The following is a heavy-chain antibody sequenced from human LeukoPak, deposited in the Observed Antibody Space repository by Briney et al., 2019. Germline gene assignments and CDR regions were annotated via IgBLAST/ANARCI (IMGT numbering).Heavy chain of an antibody. D-gene: IGHD5-18*01. J-gene: IGHJ4*02. CDR3: ARAEVDTADFDY. CDR1: GGTFSSYA. Sequence: SVKVSCKASGGTFSSYAISWVRQAPGQGLEWMGRIIPILGITNYAQRFQGRVTITADKSTSTAHMELSSLRSEDTAVYYCARAEVDTADFDYWGQGTLVTVSS. CDR2: IIPILGIT. V-gene: IGHV1-69*04.